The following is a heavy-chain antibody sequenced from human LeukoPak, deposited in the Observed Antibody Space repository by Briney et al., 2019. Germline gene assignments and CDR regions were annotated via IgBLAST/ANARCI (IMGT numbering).Heavy chain of an antibody. J-gene: IGHJ4*02. Sequence: PGRSLRLSCAASGFTFDDYAMHWVRQAPGKGLEWVSGISWNSGSIGYADSVKGRFTISRDNAKNSLYLQVNSLRAEDTALYYCAKDISPGGGGWYYFDYWGQGTLVTVSS. D-gene: IGHD6-19*01. V-gene: IGHV3-9*01. CDR1: GFTFDDYA. CDR3: AKDISPGGGGWYYFDY. CDR2: ISWNSGSI.